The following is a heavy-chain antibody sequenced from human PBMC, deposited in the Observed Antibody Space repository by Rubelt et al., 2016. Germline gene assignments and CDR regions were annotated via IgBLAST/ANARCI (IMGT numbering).Heavy chain of an antibody. CDR3: ARLPQNTYYFDY. CDR2: ISHGDSDT. Sequence: EVQLVQSGAEVTKPGESLKISCQGSGYNFAKSWIGWVRQMSGKGLEWLGIISHGDSDTRYNPSFRGEVTISADKSISTAYLQWSSLKASDTAMYYCARLPQNTYYFDYWGQGALVMVSS. J-gene: IGHJ4*02. V-gene: IGHV5-51*03. CDR1: GYNFAKSW.